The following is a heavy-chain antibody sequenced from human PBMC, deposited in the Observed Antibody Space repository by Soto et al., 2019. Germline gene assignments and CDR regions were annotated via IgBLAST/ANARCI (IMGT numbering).Heavy chain of an antibody. Sequence: ASVKVSCKASGYTFRSYGIQWVRQAPGQSLEWMGWINADNGDTKYSQNFQDRVTITRDTSANTVYMELSSLTTEDKAVYYCERVAFKYLRWFDTWGQGSLVTVSS. CDR1: GYTFRSYG. V-gene: IGHV1-3*01. CDR3: ERVAFKYLRWFDT. CDR2: INADNGDT. D-gene: IGHD2-21*01. J-gene: IGHJ5*02.